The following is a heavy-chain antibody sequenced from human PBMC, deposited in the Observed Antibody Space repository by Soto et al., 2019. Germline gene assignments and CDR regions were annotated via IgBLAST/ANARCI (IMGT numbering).Heavy chain of an antibody. V-gene: IGHV4-34*01. CDR2: INHSGST. CDR1: GGSFSGYY. J-gene: IGHJ4*02. D-gene: IGHD6-6*01. Sequence: QVQLQQWGAGLLKPSETLSLTCAVYGGSFSGYYWSWIRQPPGKGLEWLGEINHSGSTNYNPSLKSRVTISVDTSKNQFYLKLSAVTAADTAVYYCARDGAPGISARPRAFRPYYFDYWGQGTLVTVSS. CDR3: ARDGAPGISARPRAFRPYYFDY.